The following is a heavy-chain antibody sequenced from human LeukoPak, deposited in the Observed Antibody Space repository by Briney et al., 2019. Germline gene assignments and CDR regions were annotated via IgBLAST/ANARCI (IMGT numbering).Heavy chain of an antibody. Sequence: GGSLRLSCAASGFTFSSHWMHWVRQAPGKGLGWVSRINGDGSSTSYADSVKGRFTISRDNAENTLYLRVNSLRAEDTDVYYCEREGVGPYSGSSDYWGQGTLVTVSS. J-gene: IGHJ4*02. V-gene: IGHV3-74*01. CDR1: GFTFSSHW. CDR2: INGDGSST. CDR3: EREGVGPYSGSSDY. D-gene: IGHD3-10*01.